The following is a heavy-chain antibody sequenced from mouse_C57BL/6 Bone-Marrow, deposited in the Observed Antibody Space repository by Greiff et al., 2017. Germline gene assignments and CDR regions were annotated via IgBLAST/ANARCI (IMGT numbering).Heavy chain of an antibody. CDR3: ARCRQAMDY. Sequence: QVQLQQPGAELVKPGASVQLSCQASGYTFTSYWMHWVKQRPGQGLEWIGMIHPNSGSTNYNEKFKSKATLTVDKSSSTAYMQLSSLTSVDSAVXYCARCRQAMDYWGQGNSVTVSS. CDR2: IHPNSGST. CDR1: GYTFTSYW. J-gene: IGHJ4*01. V-gene: IGHV1-64*01. D-gene: IGHD3-2*01.